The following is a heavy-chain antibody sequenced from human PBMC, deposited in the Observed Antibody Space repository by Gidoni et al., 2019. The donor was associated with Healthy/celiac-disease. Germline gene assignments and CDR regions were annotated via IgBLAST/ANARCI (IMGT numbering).Heavy chain of an antibody. J-gene: IGHJ6*02. CDR2: ISYDGSNK. CDR1: GFTLSSYA. CDR3: AREPNYDFWSGYYHYYYYYGMDV. V-gene: IGHV3-30-3*01. Sequence: QVQLVESGGGVVQPGRSLRLSCAASGFTLSSYAMHWVRQAPGKGLEWVAVISYDGSNKYYADSVKGRFTISRDNSKNTLYLQMNSLRAEDTAVYYCAREPNYDFWSGYYHYYYYYGMDVWGQGTTVTVSS. D-gene: IGHD3-3*01.